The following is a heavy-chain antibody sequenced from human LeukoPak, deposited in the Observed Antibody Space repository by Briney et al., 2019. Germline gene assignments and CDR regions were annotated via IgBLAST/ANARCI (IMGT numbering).Heavy chain of an antibody. CDR1: GGSISSYY. D-gene: IGHD2-15*01. V-gene: IGHV4-34*01. J-gene: IGHJ4*02. Sequence: PSETLSLTCTVSGGSISSYYWSWIRQPPGKGLEWIGEINHSGSTNYNPSLKSRVTISVDTSKNQFSLKLSSVAAADTAVYYCARGRRGGTRFYFDYWGQGTLVTVSS. CDR2: INHSGST. CDR3: ARGRRGGTRFYFDY.